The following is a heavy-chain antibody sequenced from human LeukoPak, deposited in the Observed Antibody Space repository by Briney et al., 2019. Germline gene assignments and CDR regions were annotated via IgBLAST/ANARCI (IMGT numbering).Heavy chain of an antibody. J-gene: IGHJ3*02. CDR2: INPSGGST. D-gene: IGHD5-24*01. CDR1: GYTFTGYY. Sequence: ASVKVSCKASGYTFTGYYMHWVRQAPGQGLEWMGIINPSGGSTNYAQNFQARITMTRDTSTSTVYMELSSLRSEDTAVYYCARVRDGYNDAYDIWGQGTMVTVPS. V-gene: IGHV1-46*01. CDR3: ARVRDGYNDAYDI.